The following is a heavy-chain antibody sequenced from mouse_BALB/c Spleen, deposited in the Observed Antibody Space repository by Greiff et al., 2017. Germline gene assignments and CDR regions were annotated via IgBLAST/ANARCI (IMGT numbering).Heavy chain of an antibody. J-gene: IGHJ3*01. V-gene: IGHV2-9*02. CDR3: ARESYGAAWFAY. CDR2: IWAGGST. D-gene: IGHD1-1*02. CDR1: GFSLTSYG. Sequence: VKVEESGPGLVAPSQSLSITCTVSGFSLTSYGVHWVRQPPGKGLEWLGVIWAGGSTNYNSALMSRLSISKDNSKSQVFLKMNSLQTDDTAMYYCARESYGAAWFAYWGQGTLVTVSA.